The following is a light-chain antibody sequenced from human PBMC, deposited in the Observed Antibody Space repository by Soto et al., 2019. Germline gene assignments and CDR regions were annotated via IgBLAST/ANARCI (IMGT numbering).Light chain of an antibody. V-gene: IGKV1-39*01. Sequence: DIQMTQSPSSLSASVGDRVTITCRASQSISSYLNWYQQKPGKAPKLLIYAASSLQSGVPSRFSGSGSGTDFTLASSSLQPEHFATYYCQQSYSTPPTFGQGTRLEIK. J-gene: IGKJ5*01. CDR3: QQSYSTPPT. CDR1: QSISSY. CDR2: AAS.